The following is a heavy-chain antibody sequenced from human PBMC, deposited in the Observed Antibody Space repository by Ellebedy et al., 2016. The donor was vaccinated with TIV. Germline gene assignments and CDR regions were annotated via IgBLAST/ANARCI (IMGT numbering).Heavy chain of an antibody. CDR2: INPNSGDT. V-gene: IGHV1-2*02. D-gene: IGHD5-12*01. Sequence: ASVKVSXXASGYTFTGYYMYWVRQAPGQGLEWMGWINPNSGDTDYAQKFQGRVTMTRVTSISTAYMELSRLTSDDTAVYYCSSGYGLDYWGQGTLVTVSS. CDR3: SSGYGLDY. CDR1: GYTFTGYY. J-gene: IGHJ4*02.